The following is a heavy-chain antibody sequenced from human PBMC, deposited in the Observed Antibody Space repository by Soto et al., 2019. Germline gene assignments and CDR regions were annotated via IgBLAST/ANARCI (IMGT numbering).Heavy chain of an antibody. J-gene: IGHJ5*02. CDR1: GFTFASAS. Sequence: PGGSLRLSCETSGFTFASASMSWVRQAPGKGLEWVSSVTPSGDATYSADSVKGRFTISRDNSKNTLYLQMNSLRVEDTAVNYCAKLTTSWGQGTLVTVSS. V-gene: IGHV3-23*01. CDR2: VTPSGDAT. CDR3: AKLTTS.